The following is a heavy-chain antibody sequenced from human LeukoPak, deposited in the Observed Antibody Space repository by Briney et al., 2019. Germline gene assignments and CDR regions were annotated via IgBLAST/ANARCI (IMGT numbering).Heavy chain of an antibody. V-gene: IGHV4-31*03. CDR1: GVSISSGGYY. CDR2: IYYTGST. D-gene: IGHD1-14*01. J-gene: IGHJ4*02. CDR3: ARIPNQSKYSIGNY. Sequence: SETLSLTCTVSGVSISSGGYYWSWIRQHPGKGLGGIGYIYYTGSTYYNPSLKSRVTISVDTSKNQFSLKLTSVTAADTAVYYCARIPNQSKYSIGNYWGQGTLVTVSS.